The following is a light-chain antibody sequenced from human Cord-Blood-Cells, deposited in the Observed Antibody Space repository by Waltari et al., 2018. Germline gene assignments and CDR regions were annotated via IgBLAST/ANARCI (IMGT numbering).Light chain of an antibody. CDR1: SGHSSYI. V-gene: IGLV4-60*03. J-gene: IGLJ3*02. CDR2: LEGSGSY. CDR3: ETWDSNTWV. Sequence: QPVLTQLSSASASLGSSVKLTCTLSSGHSSYIIAWHQQQPGKAPRYLMKLEGSGSYNKGSGVPDRFSGSSAGADRYLTISNLQSEDEADYYCETWDSNTWVFGGGTKLTVL.